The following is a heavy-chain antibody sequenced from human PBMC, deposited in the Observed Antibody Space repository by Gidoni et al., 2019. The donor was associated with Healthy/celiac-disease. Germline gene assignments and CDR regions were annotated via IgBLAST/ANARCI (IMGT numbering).Heavy chain of an antibody. Sequence: QVKLVESGGGVVQPGTSLRLSCAATGLTFHRSAMHGVRQAPGKGLAWVAVLSYDGSNKYDADSVKGRFTISRDNSKNTLYLQMNSLRAEDTAVYYCAREYYYDSSGQPYYYGMDVWGQGTTVTVS. CDR2: LSYDGSNK. D-gene: IGHD3-22*01. V-gene: IGHV3-30-3*01. CDR3: AREYYYDSSGQPYYYGMDV. CDR1: GLTFHRSA. J-gene: IGHJ6*02.